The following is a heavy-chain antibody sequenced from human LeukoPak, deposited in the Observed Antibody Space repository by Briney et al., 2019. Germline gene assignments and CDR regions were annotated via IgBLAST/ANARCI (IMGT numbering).Heavy chain of an antibody. CDR2: INPNSGGT. CDR3: ARAVTMVRGVIKVKRFDP. D-gene: IGHD3-10*01. V-gene: IGHV1-2*02. Sequence: GASVKVSCKASGYTFTGYYMHWVGQAPGQGLEWMGWINPNSGGTNYAQKFQGRVTMTRDTSISTAYMELSRLRSDDTAVYYRARAVTMVRGVIKVKRFDPWGQGTLVTVSS. J-gene: IGHJ5*02. CDR1: GYTFTGYY.